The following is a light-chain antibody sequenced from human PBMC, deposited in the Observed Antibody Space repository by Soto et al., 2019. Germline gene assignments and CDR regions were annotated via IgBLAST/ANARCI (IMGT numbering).Light chain of an antibody. J-gene: IGKJ4*01. CDR1: QDIKNY. CDR2: DAS. CDR3: QHYDHLPPLS. V-gene: IGKV1-33*01. Sequence: LSASVGDRVTITCQASQDIKNYLNWYQQKPGKAPNLLIYDASNLKTGVPSRFSGSGSGTHFTFTISSLQPEDIATYYCQHYDHLPPLSFGGGTKVEIK.